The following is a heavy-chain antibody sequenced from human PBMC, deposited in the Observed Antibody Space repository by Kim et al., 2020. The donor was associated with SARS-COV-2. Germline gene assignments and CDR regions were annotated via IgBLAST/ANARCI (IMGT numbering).Heavy chain of an antibody. CDR3: ARDSLGALVDY. V-gene: IGHV1-69*01. J-gene: IGHJ4*02. CDR2: A. Sequence: ANYAQKFQGRVTITADESTSTAYMELSSLRSEDTAVYYCARDSLGALVDYWGQGTLVTVSS. D-gene: IGHD6-13*01.